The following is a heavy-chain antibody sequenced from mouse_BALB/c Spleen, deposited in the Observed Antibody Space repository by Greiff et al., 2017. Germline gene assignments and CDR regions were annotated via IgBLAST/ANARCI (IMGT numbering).Heavy chain of an antibody. J-gene: IGHJ2*01. CDR3: ARGDYADY. CDR1: GFTFSSYA. D-gene: IGHD1-1*02. CDR2: ISSGGSYT. Sequence: EVKVEESGGGLVKPGGSLKLSCAASGFTFSSYAMSWVRQSPEKRLEWVAEISSGGSYTYYPDTVTGRFTIARDNAKNTLYLEMSSLRSEDTAMYYCARGDYADYWGQGTTLTVSS. V-gene: IGHV5-9-4*01.